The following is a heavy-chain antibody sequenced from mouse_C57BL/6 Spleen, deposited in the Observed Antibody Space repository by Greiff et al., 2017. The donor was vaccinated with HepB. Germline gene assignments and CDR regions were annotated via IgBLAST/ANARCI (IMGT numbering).Heavy chain of an antibody. CDR3: ARPYDDYDDGAWFAY. CDR1: GSTFTSYW. V-gene: IGHV1-64*01. CDR2: IHPNSGST. J-gene: IGHJ3*01. Sequence: QVQLKQPGAELVKPGASVKLSCKASGSTFTSYWMHWVKQRPGQGLEWIGMIHPNSGSTNYNENFKSKATLTVDKSSSTAYMQLSSMTAEDSAVYYCARPYDDYDDGAWFAYWGQGTLVTVSA. D-gene: IGHD2-4*01.